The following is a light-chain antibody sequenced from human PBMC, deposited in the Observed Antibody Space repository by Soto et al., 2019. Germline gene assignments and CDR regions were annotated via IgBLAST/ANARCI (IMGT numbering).Light chain of an antibody. CDR3: QQYNSSSPET. CDR2: KAS. J-gene: IGKJ1*01. V-gene: IGKV1-5*03. CDR1: QTISSW. Sequence: DIQMTQSPSTLSGSVGDRVTITCRASQTISSWLAWYQQKPGKAPKLPIYKASSLESGVPSRFSGSGSGTEFTLTISSLQPDDFATYYCQQYNSSSPETFGQGTKVDIK.